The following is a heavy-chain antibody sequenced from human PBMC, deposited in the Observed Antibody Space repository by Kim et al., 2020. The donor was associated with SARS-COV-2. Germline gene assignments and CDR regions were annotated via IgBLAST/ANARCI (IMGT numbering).Heavy chain of an antibody. CDR2: ISWNSGSI. Sequence: GGSLRLSCAASGFTFDDYAMHWVRQAPGKGLEWVSGISWNSGSIGYADSVKGRFTISRDNAKNSLYLQMNSLRAEDTALYYCAKEGLITMVRGVIAPPFAYWGQGTLVTVSS. CDR1: GFTFDDYA. V-gene: IGHV3-9*01. D-gene: IGHD3-10*01. CDR3: AKEGLITMVRGVIAPPFAY. J-gene: IGHJ4*02.